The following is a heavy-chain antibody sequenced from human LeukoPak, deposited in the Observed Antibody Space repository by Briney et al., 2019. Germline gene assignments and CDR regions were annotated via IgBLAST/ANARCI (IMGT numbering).Heavy chain of an antibody. CDR3: AKVNRNAYCSGGSCFSDY. V-gene: IGHV3-23*01. D-gene: IGHD2-15*01. Sequence: GGSLRLSCAASGFTFSSYAMSWVRQAPGKGLEWVSAISGSGGSTYYADSVKGRFTISRDNSKNTLYLQMNSLRAEDTAVYYCAKVNRNAYCSGGSCFSDYWGQGTLVTVSS. CDR2: ISGSGGST. J-gene: IGHJ4*02. CDR1: GFTFSSYA.